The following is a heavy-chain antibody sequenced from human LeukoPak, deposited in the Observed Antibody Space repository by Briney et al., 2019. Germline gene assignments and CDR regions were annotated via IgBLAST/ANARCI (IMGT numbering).Heavy chain of an antibody. V-gene: IGHV3-30*02. CDR2: IRYDGSEK. CDR3: AKDLTYDTTGFDY. D-gene: IGHD3-22*01. CDR1: GFTFSSYG. J-gene: IGHJ4*02. Sequence: GGSLRLSCAASGFTFSSYGMHWVRQAPGKGLDWVAFIRYDGSEKDYGDSVKGRFTISRDNSKNTVYLEMNSLRAEDTAVYYCAKDLTYDTTGFDYWGQGTLVTVSS.